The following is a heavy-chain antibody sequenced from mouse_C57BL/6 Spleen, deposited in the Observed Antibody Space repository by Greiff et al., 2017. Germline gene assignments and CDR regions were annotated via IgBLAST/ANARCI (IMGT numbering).Heavy chain of an antibody. CDR3: ARSTMVPGAY. CDR1: GYTFTDYY. J-gene: IGHJ3*01. CDR2: IYPGSGNT. V-gene: IGHV1-76*01. Sequence: VQLQQSGAELVRPGASVKLSCKASGYTFTDYYINWVKQRPGQGLEWIARIYPGSGNTYYNEKFKGKATLTAEKSSSTAYMQLSSLTSEDSAVXFCARSTMVPGAYWGQGTLVTVSA. D-gene: IGHD2-1*01.